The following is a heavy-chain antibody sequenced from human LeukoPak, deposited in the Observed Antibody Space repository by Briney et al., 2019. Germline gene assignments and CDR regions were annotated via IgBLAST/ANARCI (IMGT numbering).Heavy chain of an antibody. CDR3: AKDLSTSGWILDY. Sequence: PGGSLRLSCAASGFTFDDYTMHWVRQAPGKGLEWVSVISWDGAGTYYADSVKGRFTISRDNSKNSLYLQMSSLRTKDTAFYYCAKDLSTSGWILDYWGQGTLVTVSS. V-gene: IGHV3-43*01. D-gene: IGHD6-19*01. J-gene: IGHJ4*02. CDR2: ISWDGAGT. CDR1: GFTFDDYT.